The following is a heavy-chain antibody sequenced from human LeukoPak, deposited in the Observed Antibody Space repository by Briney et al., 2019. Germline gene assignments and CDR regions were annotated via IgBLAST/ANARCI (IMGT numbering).Heavy chain of an antibody. CDR3: AHRLGYSSSWYGTEYFQH. CDR1: GFSLSTSGVG. CDR2: IYWNDDK. V-gene: IGHV2-5*01. Sequence: SGPTLVNPTQTLTLTCTFSGFSLSTSGVGVGWIRQPPGKALEWLALIYWNDDKRYSPSLKSRLTITKDTSKNQVVLTMTNMDPVDTATYYCAHRLGYSSSWYGTEYFQHWGQGTLVTVSS. D-gene: IGHD6-13*01. J-gene: IGHJ1*01.